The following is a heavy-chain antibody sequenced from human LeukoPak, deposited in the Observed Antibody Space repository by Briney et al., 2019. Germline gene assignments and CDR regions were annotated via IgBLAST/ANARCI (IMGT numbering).Heavy chain of an antibody. CDR3: ARAPPRTIAARPGVDYVDV. J-gene: IGHJ6*03. CDR2: INPSGGST. Sequence: ASVKVSCKASGYTFTSYYMHWVRQAPGQGLEWMGIINPSGGSTSYAQKFQGRVTMTRDMSTSTVYMELSSLRSEDTAVYYCARAPPRTIAARPGVDYVDVWGKGTTVTVSS. CDR1: GYTFTSYY. V-gene: IGHV1-46*01. D-gene: IGHD6-6*01.